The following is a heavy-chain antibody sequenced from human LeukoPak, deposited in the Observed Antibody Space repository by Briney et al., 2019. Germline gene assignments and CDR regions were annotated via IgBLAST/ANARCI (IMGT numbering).Heavy chain of an antibody. J-gene: IGHJ6*02. D-gene: IGHD2-2*01. Sequence: SVKVSCKASGGTFSSYAISWVRQAPGQGLEWMGGIIPIFGTANYAQKFQGRVTITADESTSTAYMELSSLRSEDTAVYYCAKDIVVVPAAIGYYYYYGMDVWGQGTTVTVSS. CDR2: IIPIFGTA. CDR1: GGTFSSYA. CDR3: AKDIVVVPAAIGYYYYYGMDV. V-gene: IGHV1-69*13.